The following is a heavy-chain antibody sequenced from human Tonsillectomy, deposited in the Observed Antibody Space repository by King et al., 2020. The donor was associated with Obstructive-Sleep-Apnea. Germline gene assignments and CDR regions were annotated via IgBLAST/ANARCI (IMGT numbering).Heavy chain of an antibody. V-gene: IGHV1-58*02. CDR3: AADMGDYYDSSGYFESGHYY. CDR2: IVVGSGNT. J-gene: IGHJ4*02. D-gene: IGHD3-22*01. Sequence: QLVESGPEVKKPGTSVKVSCKASGFTFTNSAMQWVRQARGKRLEWIGWIVVGSGNTNCAQKFKERVTITRDMSTGTAYMELSSLRSEDTAVYYCAADMGDYYDSSGYFESGHYYWGQGTLVTVSS. CDR1: GFTFTNSA.